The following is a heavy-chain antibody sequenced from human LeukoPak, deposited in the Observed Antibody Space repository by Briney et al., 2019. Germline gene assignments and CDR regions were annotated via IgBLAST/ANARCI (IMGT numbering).Heavy chain of an antibody. V-gene: IGHV4-4*02. CDR3: ARVGLSSQLDY. CDR1: GFTFSSYW. CDR2: IYHSGST. D-gene: IGHD6-13*01. Sequence: PGGSLRLSCAASGFTFSSYWMHWVRQAPGKGLEWIGYIYHSGSTYYNPSLKSRVTISVDRSKNQFSLKLSSVIAADTAVYYCARVGLSSQLDYWGQGTLVTVSS. J-gene: IGHJ4*02.